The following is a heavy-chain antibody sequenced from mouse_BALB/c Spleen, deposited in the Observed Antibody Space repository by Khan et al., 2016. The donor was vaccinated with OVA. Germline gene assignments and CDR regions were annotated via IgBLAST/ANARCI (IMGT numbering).Heavy chain of an antibody. J-gene: IGHJ3*01. CDR3: ARWFAY. Sequence: EVQLQESGPDLVKPSQSLSLTCTVTGYSITSDYAWNWIRQFPGNKLEWMGYISYSGGTSYLPSLKSRISITRDTSKNQFFLQLNSVTTEDSATYYCARWFAYWGQGTLVTVS. CDR1: GYSITSDYA. CDR2: ISYSGGT. V-gene: IGHV3-2*02.